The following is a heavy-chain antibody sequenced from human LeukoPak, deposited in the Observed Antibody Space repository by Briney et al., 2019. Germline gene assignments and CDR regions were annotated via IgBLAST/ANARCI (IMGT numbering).Heavy chain of an antibody. Sequence: GGSLRLSCAASGFTFSSYSMNWVRQAPGKGLEWVSSISSSSSYIYYADSVKGRFTISRDNAKNSLYLQMNSLRAEDTAVYYCARENEGDYIDYWGQGTLVTVSS. CDR2: ISSSSSYI. D-gene: IGHD1-1*01. CDR3: ARENEGDYIDY. V-gene: IGHV3-21*01. J-gene: IGHJ4*02. CDR1: GFTFSSYS.